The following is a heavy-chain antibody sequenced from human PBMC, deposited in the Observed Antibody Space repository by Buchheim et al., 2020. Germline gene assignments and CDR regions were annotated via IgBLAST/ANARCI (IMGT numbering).Heavy chain of an antibody. D-gene: IGHD5-24*01. CDR1: GGTFSNYV. CDR2: IVPISGTA. V-gene: IGHV1-69*01. CDR3: AARPPGGTATIRFYYYMDV. Sequence: QVQLVQSGAEVKKPGSSVKVSCKASGGTFSNYVISWVRQAHGQGLEWMGGIVPISGTANYARKFQGRLTIIADESTSTAYMELSSLRSEDTAMYYCAARPPGGTATIRFYYYMDVWGTGTT. J-gene: IGHJ6*03.